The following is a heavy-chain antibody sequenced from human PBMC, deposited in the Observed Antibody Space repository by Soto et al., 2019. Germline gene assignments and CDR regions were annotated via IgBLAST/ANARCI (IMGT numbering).Heavy chain of an antibody. V-gene: IGHV3-23*01. CDR2: IGGTDGDSDGVP. Sequence: VQLLESGGDLVQPGGSLRLSCVASGFTLNTYALSCARQAPGKGLEWVSTIGGTDGDSDGVPWYEDSVKGRFTISRDSSANTLFLHMDNLRAEDSALYYCVKRGRNWGAFDFWGQGTTVVVSS. J-gene: IGHJ3*01. CDR3: VKRGRNWGAFDF. CDR1: GFTLNTYA. D-gene: IGHD7-27*01.